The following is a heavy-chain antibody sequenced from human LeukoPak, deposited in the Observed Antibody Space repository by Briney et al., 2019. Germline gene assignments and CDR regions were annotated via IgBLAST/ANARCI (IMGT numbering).Heavy chain of an antibody. Sequence: GGSLRLSCAASGFAFSSYGMHWVRQAPGKGLEWVANIKQDGSKKSYVDSVKGRFTISRDNAKNSLYLQMNSLRAEDTAIYYCTRVGYIDEGIDYWGQGTLVTVSS. V-gene: IGHV3-7*04. CDR2: IKQDGSKK. D-gene: IGHD5-24*01. J-gene: IGHJ4*02. CDR3: TRVGYIDEGIDY. CDR1: GFAFSSYG.